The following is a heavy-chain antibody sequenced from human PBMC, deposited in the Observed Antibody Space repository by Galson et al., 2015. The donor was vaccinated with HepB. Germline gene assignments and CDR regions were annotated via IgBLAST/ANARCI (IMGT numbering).Heavy chain of an antibody. V-gene: IGHV1-69*13. Sequence: SVKVSCKASGGTFSSYAISWVRQAPGQGLEWMGGIIPIFGTANYAQKFQGRVTITADESTSTAYMELSSLRSEDTAVYYCARGVLGLGEYQLLWDITGTTKGSRHTNWFDPWGQGTLVTVSS. J-gene: IGHJ5*02. D-gene: IGHD2-2*01. CDR1: GGTFSSYA. CDR2: IIPIFGTA. CDR3: ARGVLGLGEYQLLWDITGTTKGSRHTNWFDP.